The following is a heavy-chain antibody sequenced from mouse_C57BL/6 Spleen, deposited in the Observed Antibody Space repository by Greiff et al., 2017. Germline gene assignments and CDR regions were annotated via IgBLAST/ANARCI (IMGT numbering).Heavy chain of an antibody. V-gene: IGHV14-2*01. CDR1: GFNLKDYY. D-gene: IGHD1-1*01. Sequence: VQLQQSGAELVKPGASVKLSCTASGFNLKDYYMHWVKQRTEQGLGWIGRIDPEDGETKYAPKFRGKATITADTSSTTAYLQLSSLTSEDTAVYYCARRGVYYYGAYAMDYWGQGTSVTGSS. CDR3: ARRGVYYYGAYAMDY. CDR2: IDPEDGET. J-gene: IGHJ4*01.